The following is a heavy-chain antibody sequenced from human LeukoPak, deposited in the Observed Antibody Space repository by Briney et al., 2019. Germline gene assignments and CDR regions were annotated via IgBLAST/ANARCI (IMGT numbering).Heavy chain of an antibody. CDR3: ARGAPPQN. CDR2: IYTSGST. V-gene: IGHV4-61*02. J-gene: IGHJ4*02. CDR1: GGSISSGSYY. Sequence: SQTLSLTCTVSGGSISSGSYYWSWIRQPAGKGLEWIGRIYTSGSTNYNPSLKSRVTISVDTSKDQFSLKLSSVTAADTAVYYCARGAPPQNWGQGALVTVSS.